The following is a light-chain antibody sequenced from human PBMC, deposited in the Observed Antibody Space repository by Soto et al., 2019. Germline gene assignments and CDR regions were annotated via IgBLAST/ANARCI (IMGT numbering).Light chain of an antibody. CDR2: KAS. V-gene: IGKV1-5*03. CDR3: LQHNSYPIT. CDR1: QTISSW. J-gene: IGKJ5*01. Sequence: DIQMTQSPSTLSGSVGDRVTITCRASQTISSWLAWYQQKPGKAPKLLIYKASTLKSGVPSRFSGSGSGTEFTLTISSLQPEDFATCYCLQHNSYPITFGQGTRLEI.